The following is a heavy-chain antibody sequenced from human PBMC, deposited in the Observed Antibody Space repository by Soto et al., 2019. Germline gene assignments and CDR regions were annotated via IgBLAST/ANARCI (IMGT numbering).Heavy chain of an antibody. V-gene: IGHV3-23*01. Sequence: EVQLLESGGGLVQPGGSLRLSCAASGFTFSNYAMNWVRQAPGKGLEWVSVISDSGGSTYYADSVKGRFTISRDNSKSTLYLQMNSLRAEDTALYYCAKDAGNVWYEPFDYWGQGTLVTVSS. D-gene: IGHD6-19*01. CDR1: GFTFSNYA. CDR3: AKDAGNVWYEPFDY. CDR2: ISDSGGST. J-gene: IGHJ4*02.